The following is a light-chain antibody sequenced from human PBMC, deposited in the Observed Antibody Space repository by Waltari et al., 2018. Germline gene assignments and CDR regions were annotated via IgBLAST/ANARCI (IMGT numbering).Light chain of an antibody. Sequence: SYALLQPASVPVSPGQTARITCSGDALPKNYAYWYQKRSGQAPVLVICGDSRRPSGVPDGFSGSSSGTLAEVAIGGAQMEDEGDYFCFSTDISGDHWVFGGGTRVTVL. CDR3: FSTDISGDHWV. V-gene: IGLV3-10*01. CDR2: GDS. CDR1: ALPKNY. J-gene: IGLJ3*02.